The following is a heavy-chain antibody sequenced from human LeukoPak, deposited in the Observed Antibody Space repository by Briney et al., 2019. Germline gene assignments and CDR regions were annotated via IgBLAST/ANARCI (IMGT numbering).Heavy chain of an antibody. V-gene: IGHV3-23*01. J-gene: IGHJ4*02. D-gene: IGHD3-16*01. CDR2: ISGEGGST. Sequence: GGSLRLSCAASGFMFRTYAMSWVRQAPGKGLEWVSGISGEGGSTYYADSVKGRFTISRDNSKDTLYLQMNSLRAEDTAVYYCAKDRSFGVMPKIFDYWGQGTLVTVSS. CDR3: AKDRSFGVMPKIFDY. CDR1: GFMFRTYA.